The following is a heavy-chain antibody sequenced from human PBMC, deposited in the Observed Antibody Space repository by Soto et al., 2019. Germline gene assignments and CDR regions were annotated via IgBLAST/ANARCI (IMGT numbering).Heavy chain of an antibody. D-gene: IGHD3-9*01. CDR3: ARHAELRYFDWLSPAFDY. CDR1: GGSISSSSYY. CDR2: IYYSGST. J-gene: IGHJ4*02. V-gene: IGHV4-39*01. Sequence: SETLSLTCTVSGGSISSSSYYWGWIRQPPGKGLEWIGSIYYSGSTYYNPSLKSRVTISVDTSKNQFSLKLSSVTAADTAAYYCARHAELRYFDWLSPAFDYWGQGTLVTVSS.